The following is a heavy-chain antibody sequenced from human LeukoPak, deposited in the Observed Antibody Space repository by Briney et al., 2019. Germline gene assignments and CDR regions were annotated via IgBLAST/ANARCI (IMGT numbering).Heavy chain of an antibody. Sequence: GGSLRLSCAASGFTFSSYWMSWVRQAPGKGLEWVANIKQDGSEKYYVDSVKGRFTISRDNAKNSLYLQMNSLRAEDTAVYYCARGLRRGATVLYYWGQGTLVTVSS. D-gene: IGHD4-17*01. CDR2: IKQDGSEK. J-gene: IGHJ4*02. CDR1: GFTFSSYW. CDR3: ARGLRRGATVLYY. V-gene: IGHV3-7*01.